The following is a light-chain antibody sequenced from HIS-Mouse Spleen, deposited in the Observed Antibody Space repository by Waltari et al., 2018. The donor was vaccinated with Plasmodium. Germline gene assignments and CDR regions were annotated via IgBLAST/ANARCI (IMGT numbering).Light chain of an antibody. J-gene: IGLJ2*01. Sequence: SPGQSITISCTGTSSDVGSYNLVSWYQQHPGKAPKLMIYEGSKRPSGVSNRFSGSKSGNTASLTISGLQAEDEADYYCCSYAGSSTFVVFGGGAKLTVL. CDR1: SSDVGSYNL. CDR3: CSYAGSSTFVV. CDR2: EGS. V-gene: IGLV2-23*03.